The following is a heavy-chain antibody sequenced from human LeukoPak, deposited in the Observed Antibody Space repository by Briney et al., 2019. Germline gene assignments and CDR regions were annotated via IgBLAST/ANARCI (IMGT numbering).Heavy chain of an antibody. Sequence: SETLSLTCTVSGGSVSSGSYYWGWIRQPPGKGLEWIGSIYYSGSTYYNPSLKSRVTISVDTSKNQFSLKLSSVTAADTAVYYCARAKKRWELLSLDYWGQGTLVTVSS. CDR2: IYYSGST. CDR3: ARAKKRWELLSLDY. D-gene: IGHD1-26*01. J-gene: IGHJ4*02. V-gene: IGHV4-39*07. CDR1: GGSVSSGSYY.